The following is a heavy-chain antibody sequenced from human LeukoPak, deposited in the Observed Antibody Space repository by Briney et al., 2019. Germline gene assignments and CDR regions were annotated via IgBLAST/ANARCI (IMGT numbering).Heavy chain of an antibody. J-gene: IGHJ4*02. Sequence: QPGRSLRLSCAASGFTFSSYGMHWVRQAPGKGLEWVTFISYDGTGKYYADSVKGRFTISRDKSKNTLYLQMNSLRADDTAIYYCARVYNSYYFDYWGQGTLVTVSS. CDR2: ISYDGTGK. D-gene: IGHD5-24*01. V-gene: IGHV3-30*19. CDR1: GFTFSSYG. CDR3: ARVYNSYYFDY.